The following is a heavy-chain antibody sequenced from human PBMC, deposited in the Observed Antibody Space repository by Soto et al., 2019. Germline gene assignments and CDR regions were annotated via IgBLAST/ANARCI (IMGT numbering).Heavy chain of an antibody. V-gene: IGHV3-30-3*01. CDR3: AGQVGYYY. CDR2: ISYDGSNK. D-gene: IGHD1-26*01. J-gene: IGHJ4*02. Sequence: QPVGSLRLSCAASGFTFSSYAMHWVRQAPGKGLEWVAVISYDGSNKYYADSVKGRFTISRDNSKNTLYLQMNSLRAEDTAVYYCAGQVGYYYWGQGTLVTVS. CDR1: GFTFSSYA.